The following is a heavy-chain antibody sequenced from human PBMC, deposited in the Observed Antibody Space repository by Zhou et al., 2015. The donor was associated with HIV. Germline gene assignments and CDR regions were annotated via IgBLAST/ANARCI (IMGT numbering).Heavy chain of an antibody. V-gene: IGHV1-69*01. Sequence: QVQLVQSGAEVKKPGSSVKVSCKASGGTFVSYAITWVRQAPGQGLEWMGGIIAGFGTVNYAQKFRGRVSIYVDESTRTAYMELSGLRSEDTAVYYCARVKIRGDYVPEYFQHWGQGTLVTVSS. CDR3: ARVKIRGDYVPEYFQH. J-gene: IGHJ1*01. CDR2: IIAGFGTV. D-gene: IGHD2-21*02. CDR1: GGTFVSYA.